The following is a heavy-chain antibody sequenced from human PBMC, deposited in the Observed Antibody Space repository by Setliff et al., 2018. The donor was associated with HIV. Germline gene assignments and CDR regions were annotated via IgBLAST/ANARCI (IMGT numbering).Heavy chain of an antibody. J-gene: IGHJ6*03. Sequence: SETLSLTCTVSGGSISGYYWSWIRQSPGKGLEWIGSIYYSGRTHYNPSLKSRFTISVDTSKNQFSLKVNSVTAADTAVYYCARGARLLAGYSDRWDYYYMGVWGKGTTVTVSS. CDR3: ARGARLLAGYSDRWDYYYMGV. CDR1: GGSISGYY. CDR2: IYYSGRT. D-gene: IGHD6-13*01. V-gene: IGHV4-59*12.